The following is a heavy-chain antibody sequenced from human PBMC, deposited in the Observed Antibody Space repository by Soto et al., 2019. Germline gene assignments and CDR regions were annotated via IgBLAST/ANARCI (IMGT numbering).Heavy chain of an antibody. V-gene: IGHV3-23*01. D-gene: IGHD3-10*01. J-gene: IGHJ4*02. Sequence: GGSLRLSCAASGFTFSSYAMSWVRQAPGKGLEWVSAISGSGGSTYYADSVKGRFTISRDNSKNTLYLQMNSLRAEDTAVYYCAKDLFDVGSGSYYFDYWGQGTLVTVSS. CDR2: ISGSGGST. CDR3: AKDLFDVGSGSYYFDY. CDR1: GFTFSSYA.